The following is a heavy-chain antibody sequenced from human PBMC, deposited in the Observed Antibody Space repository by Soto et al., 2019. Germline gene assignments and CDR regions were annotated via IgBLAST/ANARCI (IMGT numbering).Heavy chain of an antibody. CDR3: ARGGGQLELRYDDYFDV. V-gene: IGHV1-69*13. J-gene: IGHJ4*02. Sequence: GASVKVSCKASGGTFNSYAISWVRQAPGQGLEWMGGIIPIFGTANYAQKFQGRVTITADESTSTAYMELSSLRSEDTAVYYCARGGGQLELRYDDYFDVWGKGTLVTVDS. CDR1: GGTFNSYA. D-gene: IGHD1-7*01. CDR2: IIPIFGTA.